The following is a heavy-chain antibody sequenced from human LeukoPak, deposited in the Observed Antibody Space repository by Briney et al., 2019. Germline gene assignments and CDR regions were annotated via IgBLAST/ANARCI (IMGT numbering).Heavy chain of an antibody. CDR3: ARGSWSAAGTSIDY. CDR1: GLTVSSYG. D-gene: IGHD6-13*01. J-gene: IGHJ4*02. CDR2: IWYDGSNK. Sequence: ARSLRLSCAASGLTVSSYGMHWDRHAPSNVLEWEAVIWYDGSNKYYADSVKGRFTISRDNSKNTLYLQMNSLRAEETAVYYCARGSWSAAGTSIDYWGQGTLVTVSS. V-gene: IGHV3-33*01.